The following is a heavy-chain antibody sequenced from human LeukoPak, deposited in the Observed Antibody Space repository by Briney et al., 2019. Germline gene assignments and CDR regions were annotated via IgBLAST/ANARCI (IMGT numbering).Heavy chain of an antibody. CDR1: GYSFTSYW. J-gene: IGHJ4*02. CDR2: IYPGDSDT. Sequence: GASLQISCKGSGYSFTSYWVGWVRQMPGKGLEWMGIIYPGDSDTRYSPSFQGQVTISADKSISTAYLQWSSLKASDTAMYYCARLNSGSHWLYDYWGQGTLVTVSS. V-gene: IGHV5-51*01. D-gene: IGHD1-26*01. CDR3: ARLNSGSHWLYDY.